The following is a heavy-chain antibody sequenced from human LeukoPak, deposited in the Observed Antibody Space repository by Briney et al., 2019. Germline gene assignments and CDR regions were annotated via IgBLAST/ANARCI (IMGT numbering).Heavy chain of an antibody. CDR2: INPNSGGT. J-gene: IGHJ6*02. CDR1: GYTFTSYD. CDR3: AREVREDTAMAYYYYYGMDV. V-gene: IGHV1-2*02. D-gene: IGHD5-18*01. Sequence: ASVKVSCKASGYTFTSYDINWVRQATGQGLEWMGWINPNSGGTNYAQKFQGRVTMTRDTSISTAYMELSRLRSDDTAVYYCAREVREDTAMAYYYYYGMDVWGQGTTVTVSS.